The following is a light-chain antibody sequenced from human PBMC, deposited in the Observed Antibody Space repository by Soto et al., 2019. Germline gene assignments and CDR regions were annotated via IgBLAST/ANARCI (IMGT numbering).Light chain of an antibody. CDR2: EVS. CDR3: SSYTTSYTQV. Sequence: QSALTQPASVSGSPGQSITISCTGTSSDVGGYNYLSWYQHHPGKVPKLMIYEVSNRPSGISNRFSGSKSGNTASLTISGLQSEDEADYYCSSYTTSYTQVFGGGTKLTVL. J-gene: IGLJ2*01. CDR1: SSDVGGYNY. V-gene: IGLV2-14*01.